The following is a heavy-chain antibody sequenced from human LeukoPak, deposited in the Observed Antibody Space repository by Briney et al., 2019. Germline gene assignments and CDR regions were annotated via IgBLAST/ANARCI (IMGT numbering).Heavy chain of an antibody. CDR2: IYHSGTT. V-gene: IGHV4-4*02. Sequence: SETLSLTCAVSGESISSTNWWSWVRQAPGKGLEWIGEIYHSGTTKYNPSLKSRVTISFDTSKNQFSLNLRSVTAADTAVYYCARVGSSWYVDYWGQGTLVTVSS. CDR1: GESISSTNW. CDR3: ARVGSSWYVDY. D-gene: IGHD6-13*01. J-gene: IGHJ4*02.